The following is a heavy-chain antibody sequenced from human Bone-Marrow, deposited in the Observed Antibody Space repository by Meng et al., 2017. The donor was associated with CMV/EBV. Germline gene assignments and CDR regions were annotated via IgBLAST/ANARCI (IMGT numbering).Heavy chain of an antibody. V-gene: IGHV1-2*02. CDR1: GYTFTSYY. Sequence: ASVKVSCKASGYTFTSYYMHWVRQAPGQGLEWMGWIKPDSGATNYAQTFRGRVTLTTDSSISTAYMDLIRLTSDDTAVYYCARDHNWGPDHWGQGTLVTVSS. CDR2: IKPDSGAT. CDR3: ARDHNWGPDH. J-gene: IGHJ4*02. D-gene: IGHD1-1*01.